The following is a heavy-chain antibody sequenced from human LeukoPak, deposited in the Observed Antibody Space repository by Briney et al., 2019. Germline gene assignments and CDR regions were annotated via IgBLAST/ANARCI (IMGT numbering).Heavy chain of an antibody. V-gene: IGHV3-66*01. J-gene: IGHJ6*03. D-gene: IGHD1-7*01. Sequence: GGSLRLSCAASGFTVSDNYMSWVRQAPGKGLEWVSVIYRGGSTNYANSVKGRFTISRDNAKNSLYLQMNSLRAEDTAVYYCARDVAHTPWNFYYYYYMDVWGKGTTVTISS. CDR2: IYRGGST. CDR1: GFTVSDNY. CDR3: ARDVAHTPWNFYYYYYMDV.